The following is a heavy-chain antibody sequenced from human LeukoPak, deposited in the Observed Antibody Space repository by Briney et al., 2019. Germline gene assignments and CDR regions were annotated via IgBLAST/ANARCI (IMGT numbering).Heavy chain of an antibody. D-gene: IGHD3-10*01. CDR1: GFTFSSYN. V-gene: IGHV3-21*01. CDR3: AKFGEIRAFDY. J-gene: IGHJ4*02. Sequence: GGSLRLSCAASGFTFSSYNMNWVRQAPGKGLEWVSSISVSSDFIYYADSVKGRFTISRDNAKNSLYLQMNSLRAEDTAVYYCAKFGEIRAFDYWGQGTLVTVSS. CDR2: ISVSSDFI.